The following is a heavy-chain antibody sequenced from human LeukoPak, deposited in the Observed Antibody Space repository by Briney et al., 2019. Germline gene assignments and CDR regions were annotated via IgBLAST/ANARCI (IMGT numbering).Heavy chain of an antibody. Sequence: SETLSLTCTVSGVSISNYYWSWIGQPAGKGLDGIGRINTSGSTNCNHSLKSRVTMSVDTSKNQFSLQLTSVTAADTAVYYCAREIASSGGNTRALDYWGQGTLVTVSS. CDR1: GVSISNYY. CDR3: AREIASSGGNTRALDY. J-gene: IGHJ4*02. V-gene: IGHV4-4*07. D-gene: IGHD4-23*01. CDR2: INTSGST.